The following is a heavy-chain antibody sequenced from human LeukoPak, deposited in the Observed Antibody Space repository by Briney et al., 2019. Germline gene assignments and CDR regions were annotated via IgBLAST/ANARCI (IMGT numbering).Heavy chain of an antibody. CDR2: IIGYNGNT. V-gene: IGHV1-18*01. CDR3: ARDRKGLSDY. Sequence: ASVKVSCKASGYTFTSYGISWVRQAPGQGLEWMGWIIGYNGNTNYAQQLQGRVTMTTDTSTSTAYMELRSLRSGDTAIYYCARDRKGLSDYWGQGTLVTVSS. CDR1: GYTFTSYG. J-gene: IGHJ4*02.